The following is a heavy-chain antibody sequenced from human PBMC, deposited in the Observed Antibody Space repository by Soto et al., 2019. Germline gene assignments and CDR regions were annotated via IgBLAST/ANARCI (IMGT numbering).Heavy chain of an antibody. CDR2: MNPNSGNT. V-gene: IGHV1-8*01. D-gene: IGHD1-1*01. J-gene: IGHJ6*02. Sequence: QVQLVQSGAEVKKPGASVKVSCKASGYTFTSYDINWVRQATGQGLEWMGWMNPNSGNTGYAQKFQGRVTMTRNTSASTAYMEPSSLRSEAAAVYYCARERTGTASMDVWGQGTRVTVSS. CDR1: GYTFTSYD. CDR3: ARERTGTASMDV.